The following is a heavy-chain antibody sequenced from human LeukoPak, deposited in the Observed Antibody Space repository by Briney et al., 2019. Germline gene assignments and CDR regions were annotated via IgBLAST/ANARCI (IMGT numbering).Heavy chain of an antibody. V-gene: IGHV1-8*01. Sequence: ASVKVSCEASGYTFTSYDINWVRQATGQGLEWMGWMNPNSGNTGYAQKFQGRVTMTRNTSISTAYMELSSLRSEDTAVYYCARPGLSVGELFFDYWGQGTLVTVSS. CDR1: GYTFTSYD. CDR2: MNPNSGNT. CDR3: ARPGLSVGELFFDY. J-gene: IGHJ4*02. D-gene: IGHD3-10*01.